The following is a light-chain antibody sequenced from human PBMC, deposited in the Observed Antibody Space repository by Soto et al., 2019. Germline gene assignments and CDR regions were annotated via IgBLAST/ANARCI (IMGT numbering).Light chain of an antibody. CDR1: SSDVGSYNL. V-gene: IGLV2-23*03. J-gene: IGLJ2*01. Sequence: QSALTQPASVSGSPGQSITISCTGTSSDVGSYNLVSWYQQRPGKAPKLMIYEGSKRPSGVSNRFSGSKSGNTASLTISGLQAEDEADYYCCSYAGSSTFFVVFGGGTNLTVL. CDR2: EGS. CDR3: CSYAGSSTFFVV.